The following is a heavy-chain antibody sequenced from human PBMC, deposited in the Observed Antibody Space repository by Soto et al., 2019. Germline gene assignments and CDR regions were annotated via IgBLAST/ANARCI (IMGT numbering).Heavy chain of an antibody. Sequence: QVQLVQSGAEVKKPGASVKVSCKASGYSVTAYYMHWVRQAPGQGLEWMGWINPNSGRTNNSPKFRRRGTMHSATAVTTFYMEVTGLRSDDTDVYYVARVWCQNVGYVWCQEALVTVSS. J-gene: IGHJ4*02. CDR2: INPNSGRT. V-gene: IGHV1-2*02. D-gene: IGHD5-12*01. CDR3: ARVWCQNVGYV. CDR1: GYSVTAYY.